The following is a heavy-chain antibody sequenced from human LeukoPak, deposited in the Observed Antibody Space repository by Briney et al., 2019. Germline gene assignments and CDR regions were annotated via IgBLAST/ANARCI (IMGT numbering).Heavy chain of an antibody. V-gene: IGHV1-69*01. CDR2: IIPIFGTA. CDR3: AIGKITTPDHHRFDP. Sequence: KISCKGSGYSFTSYWISWVRQAPGQGLEWMGGIIPIFGTANYAQKFQGRVTITADESTSTAYMELSSLRSEDTAVYYCAIGKITTPDHHRFDPWGQGTLVTVSS. CDR1: GYSFTSYW. D-gene: IGHD3-16*01. J-gene: IGHJ5*02.